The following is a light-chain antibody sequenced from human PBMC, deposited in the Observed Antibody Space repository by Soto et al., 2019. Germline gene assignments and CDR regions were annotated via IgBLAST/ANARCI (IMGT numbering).Light chain of an antibody. CDR1: QTASSS. V-gene: IGKV3-11*01. J-gene: IGKJ4*01. CDR3: QQHINWPLT. Sequence: EIVLTQFLATLSLATGERATLSCRASQTASSSLAWYQQKPGQAPRLLIYEVSNRATGIPARFSGSGSGADFTLTISSLEPGDFALYYCQQHINWPLTFGGGTKVDI. CDR2: EVS.